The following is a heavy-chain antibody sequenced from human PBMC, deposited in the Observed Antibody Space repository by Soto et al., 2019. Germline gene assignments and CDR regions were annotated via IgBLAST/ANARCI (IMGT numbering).Heavy chain of an antibody. CDR3: ATSQGISTSFVIKYYFVYFMEV. Sequence: QVQLVQSGAEVKKPGSSVKVSCKASGGTFGSYAISWVRQAPGQGLEWMGGIIPIPGTANYAQKFQGRVTMAAEEATSTVYLLPIRLLSEYVAVYFCATSQGISTSFVIKYYFVYFMEVWGQVIKDTVTS. CDR2: IIPIPGTA. V-gene: IGHV1-69*01. D-gene: IGHD2-2*01. CDR1: GGTFGSYA. J-gene: IGHJ6*02.